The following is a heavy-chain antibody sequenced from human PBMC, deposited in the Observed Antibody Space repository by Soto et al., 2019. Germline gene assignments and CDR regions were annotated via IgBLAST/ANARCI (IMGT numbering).Heavy chain of an antibody. Sequence: GGSLRLSCSASGFPFSGYTMNWDRLPPGRGLEWVAGINNGGTTKYYADSVKGRFTISKDISKNTLYLQMNSLRAEDTAVYYCARDRAVADPGFDYWGQGTLVTVSS. CDR1: GFPFSGYT. J-gene: IGHJ4*02. CDR2: INNGGTTK. D-gene: IGHD6-19*01. CDR3: ARDRAVADPGFDY. V-gene: IGHV3-23*01.